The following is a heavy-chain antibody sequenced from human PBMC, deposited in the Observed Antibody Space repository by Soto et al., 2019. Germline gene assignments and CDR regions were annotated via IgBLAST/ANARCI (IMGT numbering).Heavy chain of an antibody. CDR1: GFTFSGFD. CDR3: ARGQEVGAHFFDS. J-gene: IGHJ4*02. D-gene: IGHD2-15*01. CDR2: IGTAGDT. V-gene: IGHV3-13*01. Sequence: GGSPRLSCEASGFTFSGFDMYWVRQPTGKGLEWVATIGTAGDTYYAVSVEGRFTISRDNAKNSLSLQMHSLRARDTAVYFCARGQEVGAHFFDSWGQGTQVTVSS.